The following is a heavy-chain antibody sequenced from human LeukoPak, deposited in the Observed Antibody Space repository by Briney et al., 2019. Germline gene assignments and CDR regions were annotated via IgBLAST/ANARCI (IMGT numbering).Heavy chain of an antibody. Sequence: SETLSLTCSVSGGSISSYYWNWVRQPAGKGLEWIGRISPSGSTNYSPSLKSRVTMSLATSKNQVSLRLTSVTAADTAIYYCARDENRITIFGVVISVWFDPWCPGTLVTVSS. CDR1: GGSISSYY. J-gene: IGHJ5*02. CDR3: ARDENRITIFGVVISVWFDP. CDR2: ISPSGST. D-gene: IGHD3-3*01. V-gene: IGHV4-4*07.